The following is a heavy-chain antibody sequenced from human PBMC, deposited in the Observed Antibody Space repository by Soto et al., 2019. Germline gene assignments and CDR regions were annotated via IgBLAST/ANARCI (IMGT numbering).Heavy chain of an antibody. J-gene: IGHJ4*02. D-gene: IGHD2-2*01. Sequence: GGSLKVSFQAFRYSFTPHLITWVRQMPGKGLEWMATIDPSDSYVDYSPSFRGHVTFSVDRSITTVYLQWNSLKASDSAMYFCTRRASSSFYHFDFWGQGALVNV. V-gene: IGHV5-10-1*01. CDR2: IDPSDSYV. CDR1: RYSFTPHL. CDR3: TRRASSSFYHFDF.